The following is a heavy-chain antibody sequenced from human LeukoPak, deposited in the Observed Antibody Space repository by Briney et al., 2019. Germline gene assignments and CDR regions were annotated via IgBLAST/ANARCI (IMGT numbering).Heavy chain of an antibody. J-gene: IGHJ6*02. CDR1: GGSISSGTHY. V-gene: IGHV4-31*11. CDR3: ASTHCASPSCYSYYYSGLDV. D-gene: IGHD2-2*01. CDR2: IYNTGSA. Sequence: SETLSLTCAVSGGSISSGTHYWNWIRQHPGQGLEWIGHIYNTGSAYYNPSLMSRVSISIDTSENQFSLKLISVTAADTAVYYCASTHCASPSCYSYYYSGLDVWGQGTTVIVSS.